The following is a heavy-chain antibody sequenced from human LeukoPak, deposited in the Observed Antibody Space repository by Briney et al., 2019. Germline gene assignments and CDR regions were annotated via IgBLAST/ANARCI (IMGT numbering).Heavy chain of an antibody. CDR1: GYTFTGYY. Sequence: GASVKVSCKASGYTFTGYYMHWVRQAPGQGLEWMGWINPNTGDTNYAQKFQGRVTMTRDTAITTVYMELTRLTSDDTALFYCAVAPGDYWGQGTLVTVSS. V-gene: IGHV1-2*02. J-gene: IGHJ4*02. D-gene: IGHD2-21*01. CDR2: INPNTGDT. CDR3: AVAPGDY.